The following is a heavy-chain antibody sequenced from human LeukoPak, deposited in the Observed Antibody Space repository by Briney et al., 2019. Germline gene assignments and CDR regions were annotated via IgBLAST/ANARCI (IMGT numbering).Heavy chain of an antibody. V-gene: IGHV3-15*04. CDR2: IESRTDGGTT. Sequence: GGSLRLSCAASGFSFSDAWMSWVRQIPGKGLEWVGRIESRTDGGTTDYAAPVKGRFTISRDDSTNTLYLQMNSLKSEDTAVYYCTTYGSGRKFDYWGQGILVTVSS. CDR1: GFSFSDAW. D-gene: IGHD3-10*01. J-gene: IGHJ4*02. CDR3: TTYGSGRKFDY.